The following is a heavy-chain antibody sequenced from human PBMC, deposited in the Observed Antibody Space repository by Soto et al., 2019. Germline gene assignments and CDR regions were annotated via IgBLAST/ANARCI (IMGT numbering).Heavy chain of an antibody. Sequence: SETLSLTCTVSSGSISSSDCFWGWIRQPPGKGLEWIGNIYYSGSTYYNPSLKSRVAMSVDTSNNQFSLKLSSVTAADTAVYYCARLLRDYPFYYYYMYVWGKGTTVTVSS. J-gene: IGHJ6*03. D-gene: IGHD3-10*01. V-gene: IGHV4-39*01. CDR1: SGSISSSDCF. CDR3: ARLLRDYPFYYYYMYV. CDR2: IYYSGST.